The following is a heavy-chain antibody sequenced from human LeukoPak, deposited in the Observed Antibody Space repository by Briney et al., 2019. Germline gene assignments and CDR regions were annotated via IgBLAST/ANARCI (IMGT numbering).Heavy chain of an antibody. Sequence: GGSLGLSCAASGFNFGTYWMSWVRQAPGTGLEWVANIKQDGSEKNYVDSVKGRFTISRDNAKNSLYLQMNSLRAEDTAVYYCARDRRLETDYFDYWGQGTLVTVSS. CDR1: GFNFGTYW. J-gene: IGHJ4*02. CDR3: ARDRRLETDYFDY. CDR2: IKQDGSEK. D-gene: IGHD1-1*01. V-gene: IGHV3-7*01.